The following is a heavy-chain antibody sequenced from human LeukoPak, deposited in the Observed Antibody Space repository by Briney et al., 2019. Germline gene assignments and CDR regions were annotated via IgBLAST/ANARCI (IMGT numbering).Heavy chain of an antibody. J-gene: IGHJ6*02. Sequence: SETLSLTRAVYGGSFSGYYWGWVRQPPGKGLEWIGSMYYRGSTYYNPSLKSRVTISVDTSKNQFSLKLSSVAAADTAVYYCARDAGHQLSRRNYYAMDVWGQGTTVTVSS. V-gene: IGHV4-34*01. CDR3: ARDAGHQLSRRNYYAMDV. CDR1: GGSFSGYY. CDR2: MYYRGST. D-gene: IGHD1-1*01.